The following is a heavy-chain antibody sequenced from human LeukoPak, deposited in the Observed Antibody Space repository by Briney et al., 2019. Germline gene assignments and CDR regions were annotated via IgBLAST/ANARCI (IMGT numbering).Heavy chain of an antibody. D-gene: IGHD6-6*01. CDR3: ARASLGIAARQNYYYYMDV. V-gene: IGHV4-61*02. CDR2: IYTSGST. J-gene: IGHJ6*03. CDR1: GGSISSGSYY. Sequence: SETLSLTCTVSGGSISSGSYYWSWIRQPAGKGLEWIGRIYTSGSTNYNPSLKSRVTISVDTSKNQFSLKLSSVTAADTAVYYCARASLGIAARQNYYYYMDVWGKGTTVTVSS.